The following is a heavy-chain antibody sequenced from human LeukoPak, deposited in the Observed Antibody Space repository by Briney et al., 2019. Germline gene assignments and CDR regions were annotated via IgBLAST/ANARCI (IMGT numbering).Heavy chain of an antibody. J-gene: IGHJ6*03. CDR3: ARGWQQLTYYYYYMDV. Sequence: SETLSLTCTVSGGSINSYYWSWIRQPPGKGLEWIGYIYYSGSTNYNPSLKSRVTISVDTSKNQFSLKLSSVTAADTAVYYCARGWQQLTYYYYYMDVWGKGTTVTVSS. V-gene: IGHV4-59*01. CDR2: IYYSGST. CDR1: GGSINSYY. D-gene: IGHD6-13*01.